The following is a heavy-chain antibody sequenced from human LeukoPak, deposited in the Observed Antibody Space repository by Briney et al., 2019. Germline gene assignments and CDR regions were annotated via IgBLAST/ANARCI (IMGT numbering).Heavy chain of an antibody. CDR3: ARSRMVRGGFDY. CDR2: INHSGST. D-gene: IGHD3-10*01. J-gene: IGHJ4*02. CDR1: GGSFSGYY. Sequence: PSETLSLTCAVYGGSFSGYYWSWIRQPPGKGLEWIGEINHSGSTNYNPSLKSRVTISVDTSKNQFSLKLSSVTAADTAVYYCARSRMVRGGFDYWGQGTLVTVSS. V-gene: IGHV4-34*01.